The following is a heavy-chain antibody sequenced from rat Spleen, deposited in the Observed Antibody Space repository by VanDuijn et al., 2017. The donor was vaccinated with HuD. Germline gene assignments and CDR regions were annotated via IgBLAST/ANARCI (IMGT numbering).Heavy chain of an antibody. Sequence: EVQLVESGGGLVQPGRSLKLSCAASGFTFSDYNMAWVRQAPKKGPEWVATISTSGSRTYYPDSVKGRFTISRDNAKSSLYLQMNSLKSEDTATYYCARQGIGITRDYVMDAWGQGASVIVSS. CDR1: GFTFSDYN. CDR3: ARQGIGITRDYVMDA. V-gene: IGHV5-7*01. J-gene: IGHJ4*01. D-gene: IGHD1-5*01. CDR2: ISTSGSRT.